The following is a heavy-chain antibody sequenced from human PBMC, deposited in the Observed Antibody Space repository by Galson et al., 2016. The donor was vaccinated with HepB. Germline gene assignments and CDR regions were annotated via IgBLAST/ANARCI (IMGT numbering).Heavy chain of an antibody. D-gene: IGHD2-15*01. V-gene: IGHV3-NL1*01. CDR1: GFTFSLSG. CDR2: IYSGGGT. J-gene: IGHJ4*02. Sequence: SLRLSCAASGFTFSLSGMHWVRQAPGKGLEWVSVIYSGGGTYYADSVKGRFTISRDNSKNTLYLQMNSLRAEDTAVYYCARDLPLLGWGQGTLVTVSS. CDR3: ARDLPLLG.